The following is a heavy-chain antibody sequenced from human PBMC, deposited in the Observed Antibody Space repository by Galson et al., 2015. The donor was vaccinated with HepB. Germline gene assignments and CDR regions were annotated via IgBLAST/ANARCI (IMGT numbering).Heavy chain of an antibody. Sequence: SLRLSCAASGFTFSSYGMHWVRQAPGKGLEWVAVIWYDGSNKYYADSVKGRFTISRDNSKNTLYLQMNSLRAEDTAVYYCAREGATTRGAFDIWGQGTMVTVSS. D-gene: IGHD1-14*01. CDR3: AREGATTRGAFDI. CDR1: GFTFSSYG. CDR2: IWYDGSNK. V-gene: IGHV3-33*08. J-gene: IGHJ3*02.